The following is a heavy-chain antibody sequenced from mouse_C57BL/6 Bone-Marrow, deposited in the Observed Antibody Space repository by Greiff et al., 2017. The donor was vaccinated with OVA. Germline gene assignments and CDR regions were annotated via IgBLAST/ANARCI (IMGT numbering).Heavy chain of an antibody. CDR3: ATYDYFYWYFDV. Sequence: QVQLQQPGAELVMPGASVKLSCKASGYTFTSYWMHWVKQRPGQGLEWIGEIDPSDSYTNYNQKFKGKSTLTVDKSSSTAYMQLSSLTSEDSAVYYCATYDYFYWYFDVWGTGTTVTVSS. CDR1: GYTFTSYW. CDR2: IDPSDSYT. V-gene: IGHV1-69*01. D-gene: IGHD2-4*01. J-gene: IGHJ1*03.